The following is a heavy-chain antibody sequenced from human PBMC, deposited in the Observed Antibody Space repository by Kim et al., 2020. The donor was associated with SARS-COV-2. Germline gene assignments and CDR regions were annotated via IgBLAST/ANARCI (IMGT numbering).Heavy chain of an antibody. D-gene: IGHD1-26*01. CDR1: GFTFSSYG. CDR2: ISYDGSNK. CDR3: AKAPAWDWYFDY. V-gene: IGHV3-30*18. Sequence: GGSLRLSCAASGFTFSSYGMHWVRQAPGKGLEWVAVISYDGSNKYYADSVKGRFTISRDISKNTLYLQMNSLRAEDTAVYYCAKAPAWDWYFDYWGQGTLVTVSS. J-gene: IGHJ4*02.